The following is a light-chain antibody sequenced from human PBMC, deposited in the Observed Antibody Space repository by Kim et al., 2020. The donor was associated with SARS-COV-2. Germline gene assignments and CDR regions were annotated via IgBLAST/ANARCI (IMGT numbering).Light chain of an antibody. CDR2: RDS. Sequence: VAPGKTARITCGGNNIGSKNVHWYQQKPGQAPVLVIYRDSNRPSGIPERFSGSNSGNTATLTISRAQAGDEADYYCQVWDSSTGVVFGGGTQLTVL. CDR3: QVWDSSTGVV. CDR1: NIGSKN. V-gene: IGLV3-9*01. J-gene: IGLJ2*01.